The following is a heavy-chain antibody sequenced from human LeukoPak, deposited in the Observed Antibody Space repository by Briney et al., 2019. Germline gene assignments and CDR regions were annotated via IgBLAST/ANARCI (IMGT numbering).Heavy chain of an antibody. CDR2: INNDGSSI. J-gene: IGHJ5*02. D-gene: IGHD6-13*01. CDR1: GFTFDRFW. Sequence: GGSLRLSCAASGFTFDRFWMSWVRQAPGKGLVWVSRINNDGSSISYADSVKGRFTISRDNAKNTLYLQMNSLRVEDTAVYYCARDQSSSWYVAWFDPWGQGTLVTVSS. CDR3: ARDQSSSWYVAWFDP. V-gene: IGHV3-74*01.